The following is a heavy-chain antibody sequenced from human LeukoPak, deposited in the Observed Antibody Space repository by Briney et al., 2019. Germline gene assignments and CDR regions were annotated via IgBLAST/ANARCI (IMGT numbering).Heavy chain of an antibody. CDR3: ARALGYCSGGSCTRGYNWFDP. D-gene: IGHD2-15*01. CDR1: GGSISSSDYY. J-gene: IGHJ5*02. Sequence: PSQTLSLTCTVSGGSISSSDYYWGWIRQPPGKGLEWIGSIYYGGSTYYNPSLKSRVTISVDTSMNQFTLKLSFVTTADTAVYYCARALGYCSGGSCTRGYNWFDPWGQGTLVTVPS. CDR2: IYYGGST. V-gene: IGHV4-39*01.